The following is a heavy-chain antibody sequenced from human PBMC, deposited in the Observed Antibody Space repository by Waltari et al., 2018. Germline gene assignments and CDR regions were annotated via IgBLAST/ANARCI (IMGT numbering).Heavy chain of an antibody. CDR2: VDPEDGET. CDR3: ATDCSNYYGSGSYYMVDY. CDR1: GYTFTAHY. Sequence: VQLVQSGAEVKKPGATVKISCKASGYTFTAHYMHWVQQAPGKGLEWMGRVDPEDGETIYAEKFQGRVTITADTSTDTAYMELSSLRSEDTAVYYCATDCSNYYGSGSYYMVDYWGQGTLVTVSS. D-gene: IGHD3-10*01. J-gene: IGHJ4*02. V-gene: IGHV1-69-2*01.